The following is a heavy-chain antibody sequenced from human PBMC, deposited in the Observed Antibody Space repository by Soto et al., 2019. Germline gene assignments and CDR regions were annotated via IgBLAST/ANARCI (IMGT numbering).Heavy chain of an antibody. CDR1: GGSLSSSDYY. Sequence: SETLSLTCIVSGGSLSSSDYYWSWNRQPPGKGLEGIGYIYYSGSTYDNPSFKRRVPISVDKSKNQFSQKVSSVTAADTAVYYSATFTASYPSYGYAVHKDYCMDVWGQGTTVTVSS. CDR3: ATFTASYPSYGYAVHKDYCMDV. D-gene: IGHD5-18*01. J-gene: IGHJ6*02. CDR2: IYYSGST. V-gene: IGHV4-30-4*01.